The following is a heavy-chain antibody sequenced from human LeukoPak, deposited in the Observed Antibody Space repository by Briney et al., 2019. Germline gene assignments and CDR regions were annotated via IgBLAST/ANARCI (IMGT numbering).Heavy chain of an antibody. CDR1: GGSISSYY. CDR2: IYYTGAT. J-gene: IGHJ4*02. D-gene: IGHD5-18*01. Sequence: SETLSLTCTVSGGSISSYYWSWIRQPPGKGLEWIGYIYYTGATYYNPSLRSRVTISLDTSKNQFSLKLSSVTAADAAVYYCARAGYSYGTGYYFDYWGQGALVTVSS. V-gene: IGHV4-59*01. CDR3: ARAGYSYGTGYYFDY.